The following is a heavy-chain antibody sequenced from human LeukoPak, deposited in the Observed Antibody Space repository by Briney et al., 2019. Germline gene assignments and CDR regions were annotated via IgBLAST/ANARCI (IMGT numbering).Heavy chain of an antibody. CDR1: GFTFSSYA. V-gene: IGHV3-23*01. CDR3: AEDPRGLVATIP. D-gene: IGHD5-12*01. CDR2: ISGSGGST. J-gene: IGHJ5*02. Sequence: PGGSLRLSCAASGFTFSSYAMSWVRQAPGKGLEWVSAISGSGGSTYYADSVKGRFTISRDNSKNTLYLQMNSLRAEDTAVYYCAEDPRGLVATIPWGQGTLVTVSS.